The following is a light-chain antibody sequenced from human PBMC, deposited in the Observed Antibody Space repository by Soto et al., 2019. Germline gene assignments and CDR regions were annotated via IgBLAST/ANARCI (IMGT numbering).Light chain of an antibody. Sequence: LTQPASMSGSPGQSITFSCTGTSSDVGSSNLVSWYQQHPGKAPKLLIYEVSKRPSGVSNRFSGSKSGNTASLTISGLQAEDEADYYCCSYAGSSTHVFGTGTKVTVL. CDR3: CSYAGSSTHV. J-gene: IGLJ1*01. V-gene: IGLV2-23*02. CDR1: SSDVGSSNL. CDR2: EVS.